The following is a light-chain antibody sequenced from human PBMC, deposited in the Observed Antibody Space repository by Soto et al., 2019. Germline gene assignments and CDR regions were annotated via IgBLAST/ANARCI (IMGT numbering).Light chain of an antibody. CDR2: VNTDGSH. Sequence: QLVLTQSPSASASPGASVKLTCTLSSGHNIYAIAWPQQQPQKGPRYLMKVNTDGSHSKGDGIPDRFSGSSYGAERYLIISSLQSEDEADYYCQTWGTGIHVVFGGGTKVTVL. J-gene: IGLJ2*01. CDR3: QTWGTGIHVV. CDR1: SGHNIYA. V-gene: IGLV4-69*01.